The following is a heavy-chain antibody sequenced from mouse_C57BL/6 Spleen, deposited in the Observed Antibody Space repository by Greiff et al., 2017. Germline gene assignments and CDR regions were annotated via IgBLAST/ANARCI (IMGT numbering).Heavy chain of an antibody. V-gene: IGHV1-26*01. CDR2: INPNNGGT. D-gene: IGHD2-2*01. CDR3: ARWDMVTTC. CDR1: GYTFTDYY. J-gene: IGHJ2*01. Sequence: EVKLQQSGPELVKPGASVKISCKASGYTFTDYYMNWVKQSHGKSLEWIGDINPNNGGTSYNQKFKGKATLTVDKSSSTAYMELRSLTSEDSAVYYCARWDMVTTCWGQGTTLTVSS.